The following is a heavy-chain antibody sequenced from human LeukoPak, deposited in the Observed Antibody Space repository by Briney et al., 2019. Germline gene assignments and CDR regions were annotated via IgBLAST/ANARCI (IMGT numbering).Heavy chain of an antibody. CDR3: ARGGGITIFGVVIPGMDV. J-gene: IGHJ6*02. CDR1: GGSFSGYF. V-gene: IGHV4-34*01. CDR2: INHSGST. Sequence: SETLSLTCAVYGGSFSGYFWSWNRQPPGKGLEWIGEINHSGSTNYNPSLKSRVTISVDTSKNQFSLKLSSVTAADTAVYYCARGGGITIFGVVIPGMDVWGQGTTVTVSS. D-gene: IGHD3-3*01.